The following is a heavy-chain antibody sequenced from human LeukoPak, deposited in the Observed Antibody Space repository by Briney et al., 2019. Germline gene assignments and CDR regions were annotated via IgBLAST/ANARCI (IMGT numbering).Heavy chain of an antibody. Sequence: ASVKVSCKASGYTFTGYYMHWVRQAPGQGLEWMGWINPNSGGTNYAQKFQGRVTMTRDTSISTAYMELSRLRSDDTAVYYCARTRLWYCSSTSCYKRSWFDPWGQGTLVTVSS. CDR3: ARTRLWYCSSTSCYKRSWFDP. D-gene: IGHD2-2*02. J-gene: IGHJ5*02. CDR2: INPNSGGT. V-gene: IGHV1-2*02. CDR1: GYTFTGYY.